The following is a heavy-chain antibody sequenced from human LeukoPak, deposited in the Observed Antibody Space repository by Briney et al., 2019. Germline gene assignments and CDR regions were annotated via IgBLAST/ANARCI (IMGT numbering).Heavy chain of an antibody. V-gene: IGHV1-3*01. J-gene: IGHJ4*02. CDR1: GYTFTSYA. CDR3: ARDGEQQLVRYYFDY. CDR2: INAGNGNT. D-gene: IGHD6-13*01. Sequence: ASVKVSCKTSGYTFTSYAMHWVRQAPGQRLEWMGWINAGNGNTKYSQKFQGRATITRDTSASTAYMELSSLRSEDTAVYYCARDGEQQLVRYYFDYWGQGTLVTVSS.